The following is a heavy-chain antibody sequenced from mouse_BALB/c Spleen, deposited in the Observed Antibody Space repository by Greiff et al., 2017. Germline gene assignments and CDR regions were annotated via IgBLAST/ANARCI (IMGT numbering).Heavy chain of an antibody. CDR1: GFTFSSYW. V-gene: IGHV6-6*02. Sequence: EVKLVGSGGGLVQPGGSMKLSCVASGFTFSSYWMSWVRQSPEKGLEWVAEIRLKSDNYATHYAESVKGKFTISRDDSKSRLYLQMNSLRAEDTGIYYCTGGSPPYWYFDVWGAGTTVTVSS. CDR2: IRLKSDNYAT. D-gene: IGHD1-1*01. J-gene: IGHJ1*01. CDR3: TGGSPPYWYFDV.